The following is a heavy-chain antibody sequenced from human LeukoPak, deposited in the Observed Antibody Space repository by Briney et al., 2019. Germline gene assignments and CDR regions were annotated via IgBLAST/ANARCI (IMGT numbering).Heavy chain of an antibody. CDR3: ASGYSSQVADY. J-gene: IGHJ4*02. D-gene: IGHD3-22*01. CDR1: GFTFSDYY. V-gene: IGHV3-11*01. Sequence: GGSLRLSCAASGFTFSDYYMSWIRQAPGKGLEWVSYISSSGSTIYYADSVKGRFTISRDNAKNSLYLQMNRLRAEDTAVYYCASGYSSQVADYWGQGTLVPVSS. CDR2: ISSSGSTI.